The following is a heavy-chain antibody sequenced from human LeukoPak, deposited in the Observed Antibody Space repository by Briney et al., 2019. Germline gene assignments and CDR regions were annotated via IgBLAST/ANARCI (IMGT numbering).Heavy chain of an antibody. CDR1: GGSFSGYY. CDR3: AISYYDFWSGYFAGGGRHYFDY. J-gene: IGHJ4*02. CDR2: INHSGST. Sequence: SETLSLTCAVYGGSFSGYYWSWIRQPPGKGLEWIGEINHSGSTNYNPSLKSRVTISVDTSKNQFSLKLSSVTAADTAVYYCAISYYDFWSGYFAGGGRHYFDYWGQGTLVTVSS. V-gene: IGHV4-34*01. D-gene: IGHD3-3*01.